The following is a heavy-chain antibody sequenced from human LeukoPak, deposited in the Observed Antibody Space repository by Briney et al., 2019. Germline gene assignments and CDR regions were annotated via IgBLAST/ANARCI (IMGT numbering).Heavy chain of an antibody. J-gene: IGHJ4*02. Sequence: ASVKVSCKASGYTFIGYFMTWVRQAPGQGPEWMGRVNPNNGVTEYAQKFQGRVTMTRDTSITTAYMELTSLRSDDTAVYYRVRLHEDCRSSSCYDWGQGTLVTVSS. CDR2: VNPNNGVT. D-gene: IGHD2-2*01. V-gene: IGHV1-2*06. CDR1: GYTFIGYF. CDR3: VRLHEDCRSSSCYD.